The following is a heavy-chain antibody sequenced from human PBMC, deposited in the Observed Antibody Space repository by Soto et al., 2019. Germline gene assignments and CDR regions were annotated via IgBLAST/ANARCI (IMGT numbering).Heavy chain of an antibody. CDR1: GGSIRSYY. D-gene: IGHD5-12*01. CDR2: IYCSGST. Sequence: SETLSLTCTVSGGSIRSYYWSWIRQPPGKGLEWIGYIYCSGSTNYNPSLKSRVTISVDRSKNQFSLKLSSVTAADTAVYYCARGYHYYYYGMDVWGQGTTVTVSS. CDR3: ARGYHYYYYGMDV. V-gene: IGHV4-59*01. J-gene: IGHJ6*02.